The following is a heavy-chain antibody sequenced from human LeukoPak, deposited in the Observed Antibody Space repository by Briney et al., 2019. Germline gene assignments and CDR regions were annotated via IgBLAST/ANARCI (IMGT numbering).Heavy chain of an antibody. CDR1: GFTFSSYS. D-gene: IGHD3-22*01. CDR3: ARELTMIVDNHLEFDP. Sequence: GGSLRLSCAASGFTFSSYSMNWVRQAPGKGLEWVSSISSSSSYIYYADSVKGRFTISRDNAKNSLYLQMNSLRAEDTAVYYCARELTMIVDNHLEFDPWGQGTLVTVSS. CDR2: ISSSSSYI. J-gene: IGHJ5*02. V-gene: IGHV3-21*01.